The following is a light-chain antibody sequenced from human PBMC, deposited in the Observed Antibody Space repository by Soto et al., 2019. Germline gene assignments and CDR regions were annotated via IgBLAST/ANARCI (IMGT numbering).Light chain of an antibody. CDR1: SSDIGAYNS. CDR3: CSYAGSSSV. Sequence: QSVLTQPASVSGSPGQSITISCTGTSSDIGAYNSVSWYQQHPGKAPKLIVFQVSFRPSAVSDRFSGSKSDNTASLTISGLQTEDEADYYCCSYAGSSSVFGTGTKVTV. J-gene: IGLJ1*01. CDR2: QVS. V-gene: IGLV2-14*01.